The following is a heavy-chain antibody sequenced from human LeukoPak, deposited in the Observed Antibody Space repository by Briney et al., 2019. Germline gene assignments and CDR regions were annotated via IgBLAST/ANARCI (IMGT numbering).Heavy chain of an antibody. V-gene: IGHV4-59*01. J-gene: IGHJ6*03. D-gene: IGHD3-3*01. CDR1: GGSISSYY. CDR2: IYFSGST. Sequence: SETLSLTCTVSGGSISSYYWSWIRQPPWKGLEWIGYIYFSGSTNYNSSLKSRVTISVDTSKNQFSLKLSSVTAADTAVYYCARVGDFWSGLTNYYYYYMDVWGKGTTVTVSS. CDR3: ARVGDFWSGLTNYYYYYMDV.